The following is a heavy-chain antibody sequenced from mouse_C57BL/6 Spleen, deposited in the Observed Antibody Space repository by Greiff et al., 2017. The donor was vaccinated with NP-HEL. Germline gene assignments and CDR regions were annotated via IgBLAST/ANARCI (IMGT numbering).Heavy chain of an antibody. CDR1: GYTFTSSW. CDR3: AIYYGNYGFAY. D-gene: IGHD2-1*01. CDR2: IDPSDSET. Sequence: QVQLQQPGAELVRPGSSVKLSCKASGYTFTSSWMHWVKQRPIQGLEWIGNIDPSDSETHYNQKFKDKATLTVDKSSSTAYMQLSSLTSEDSAVYYCAIYYGNYGFAYWGQGTLVTVSA. V-gene: IGHV1-52*01. J-gene: IGHJ3*01.